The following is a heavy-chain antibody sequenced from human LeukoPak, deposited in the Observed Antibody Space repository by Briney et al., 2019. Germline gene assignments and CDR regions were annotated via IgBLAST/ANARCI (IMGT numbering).Heavy chain of an antibody. CDR2: ISDRWT. CDR1: EFTLSTYA. J-gene: IGHJ4*02. D-gene: IGHD3-10*01. V-gene: IGHV3-23*01. CDR3: ARVGYYSSGPFSYFDY. Sequence: GGSLRLSCAASEFTLSTYAMNWVRQAPGKGLEWVSTISDRWTNYADSVKGRFTISRDSSENTLYLQMNSLRVEDTAVYYCARVGYYSSGPFSYFDYWGQGTLVTVSS.